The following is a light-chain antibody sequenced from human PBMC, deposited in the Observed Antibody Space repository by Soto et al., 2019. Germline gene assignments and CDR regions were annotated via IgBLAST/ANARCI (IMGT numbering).Light chain of an antibody. CDR1: SSDVGGYNY. CDR2: EVS. Sequence: QSALTQPASVSGSPGQSITISCTGTSSDVGGYNYVSWYQHHPGKAPKLMIYEVSNRPSGVSYRFSGSKSGNTASLTISGLQAEDEADYYCCSLTTSHTYVFGSGTKVTVL. V-gene: IGLV2-14*01. CDR3: CSLTTSHTYV. J-gene: IGLJ1*01.